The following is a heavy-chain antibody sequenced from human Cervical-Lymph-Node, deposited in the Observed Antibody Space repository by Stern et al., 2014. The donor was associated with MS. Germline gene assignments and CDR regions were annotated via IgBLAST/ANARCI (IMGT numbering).Heavy chain of an antibody. V-gene: IGHV4-30-4*01. Sequence: KESGPGLVKPSQTLSLTCTVSGGSISSGDNYWSWIRQPPGKGPEWIGYIHYSGGTYFNPSLKSRATISADTSKNQFSLKLNSMTAADTAVYYCARVPDYGDAFFDYWGQGILVTVSS. D-gene: IGHD4-17*01. J-gene: IGHJ4*02. CDR2: IHYSGGT. CDR1: GGSISSGDNY. CDR3: ARVPDYGDAFFDY.